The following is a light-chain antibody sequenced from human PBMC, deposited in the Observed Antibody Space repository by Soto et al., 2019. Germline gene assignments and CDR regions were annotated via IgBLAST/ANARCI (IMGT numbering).Light chain of an antibody. CDR2: DDS. Sequence: SYELTQPPSVSVAPGQTARITCGGNNTGSKSVHWYQQKPGQAPVLVVYDDSDRPSGIPERFSGSNSGNTATLTISRVEAGDEADYYCQVWDSSSDHSGVMFGGGTKLTVL. CDR3: QVWDSSSDHSGVM. CDR1: NTGSKS. J-gene: IGLJ3*02. V-gene: IGLV3-21*02.